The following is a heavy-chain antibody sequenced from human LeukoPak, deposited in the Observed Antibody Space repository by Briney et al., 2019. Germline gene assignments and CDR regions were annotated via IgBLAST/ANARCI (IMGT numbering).Heavy chain of an antibody. J-gene: IGHJ4*02. CDR1: GYTFTDYY. D-gene: IGHD6-6*01. Sequence: ASVKVSCKASGYTFTDYYLHWVRQAPGQGPEWMGWINPNSGGTKYAQKFQGRVTMTRDTSISTAYMELSRLRSDDAAAYYCARGGGTYSRSYDFDYWGQGTLVTVSS. CDR2: INPNSGGT. CDR3: ARGGGTYSRSYDFDY. V-gene: IGHV1-2*02.